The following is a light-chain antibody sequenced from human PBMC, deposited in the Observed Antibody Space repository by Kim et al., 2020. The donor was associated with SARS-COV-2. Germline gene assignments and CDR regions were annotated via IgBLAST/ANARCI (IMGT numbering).Light chain of an antibody. Sequence: PGQPARITCSGDALPKQYAYWYQQKPGQAPVLVIYTDSERPSGIPGRFSGSSSGTTVTLTISGVQAEDEADYYCQSADSSGTYVVFGGGTQLTVL. J-gene: IGLJ2*01. CDR2: TDS. V-gene: IGLV3-25*03. CDR3: QSADSSGTYVV. CDR1: ALPKQY.